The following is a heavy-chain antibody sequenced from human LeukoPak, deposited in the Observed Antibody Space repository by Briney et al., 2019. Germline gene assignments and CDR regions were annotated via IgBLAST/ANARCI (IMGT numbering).Heavy chain of an antibody. V-gene: IGHV3-48*01. CDR3: TREIGSH. D-gene: IGHD1-26*01. CDR2: ISGSSTSI. CDR1: GFTFSPYN. J-gene: IGHJ4*02. Sequence: TGGSLRLSCVVSGFTFSPYNMNWVRQAPGKGLEWISYISGSSTSIFYANPVKGRFTVSRDNAKNSLFLQMNSLRVDDTAVYYCTREIGSHWGQGSLVTVSS.